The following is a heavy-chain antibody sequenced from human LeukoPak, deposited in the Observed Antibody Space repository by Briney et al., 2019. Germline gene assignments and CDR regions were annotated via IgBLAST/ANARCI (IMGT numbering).Heavy chain of an antibody. CDR2: MNPNSGGT. D-gene: IGHD6-19*01. CDR1: GYTFSSYD. Sequence: ASVKVSCKASGYTFSSYDINWVRQAAGQGLEWMGWMNPNSGGTNYAQKFQGRVTMTRDTSISTAYMELSRLRSDDTAVYYCARALGQWLDYWGQGTLVTVSS. J-gene: IGHJ4*02. V-gene: IGHV1-2*02. CDR3: ARALGQWLDY.